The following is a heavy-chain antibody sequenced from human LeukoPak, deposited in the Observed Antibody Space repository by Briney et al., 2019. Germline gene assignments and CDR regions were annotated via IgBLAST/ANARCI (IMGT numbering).Heavy chain of an antibody. J-gene: IGHJ3*02. D-gene: IGHD3-22*01. V-gene: IGHV4-59*01. CDR3: ARERGDYYDSSGYPSGAFDI. Sequence: SETLSLTCTASGGSISSYYWSWLRQPPGKGLGWIGYIYDSGSTNYNPSLKSRVTISVDTSKNQLSLKLSSVTAADTAVYYCARERGDYYDSSGYPSGAFDIWGQGKMVTVSS. CDR1: GGSISSYY. CDR2: IYDSGST.